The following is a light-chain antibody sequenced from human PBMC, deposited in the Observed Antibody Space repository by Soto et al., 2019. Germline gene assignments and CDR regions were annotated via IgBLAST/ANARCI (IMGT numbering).Light chain of an antibody. V-gene: IGKV3-20*01. CDR1: QSVTSTY. CDR2: GAS. J-gene: IGKJ1*01. Sequence: DTVLTQSPGTLSLSPGERATLSCRASQSVTSTYLAWYQQKPGQAPRLLIYGASTRATGIPDRFSGGGSGTDFTLTISRLEPEDFAVYYCQQYAYPPWTFGRGTKVEV. CDR3: QQYAYPPWT.